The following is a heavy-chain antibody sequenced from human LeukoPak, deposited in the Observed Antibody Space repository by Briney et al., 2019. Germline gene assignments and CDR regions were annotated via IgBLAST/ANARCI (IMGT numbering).Heavy chain of an antibody. CDR1: GFTFSSYA. Sequence: GGSLRLSCAASGFTFSSYAMSWVRQAPGKGLEWVSAISGSGGSTYYADSVKGRFTISRDNSKNTLYLQMNSLRAEDTAVYYCAKSSTRWELLFGPYLDRYYFDYGGQEPLATVSS. CDR3: AKSSTRWELLFGPYLDRYYFDY. D-gene: IGHD1-26*01. CDR2: ISGSGGST. V-gene: IGHV3-23*01. J-gene: IGHJ4*02.